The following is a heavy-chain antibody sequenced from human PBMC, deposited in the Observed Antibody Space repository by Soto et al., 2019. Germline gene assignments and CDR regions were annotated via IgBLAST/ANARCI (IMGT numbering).Heavy chain of an antibody. J-gene: IGHJ4*01. Sequence: SETLSLTCTVSGGSIATGDHYWSWVRQAPGKGLEWIGYIHHSGNANYNPSLKSRVTISVDTSTNQFSLTLDSVTAADTAVYFCARAHAPTLPFDSWGQGTLVTVSS. D-gene: IGHD2-15*01. CDR1: GGSIATGDHY. V-gene: IGHV4-61*08. CDR3: ARAHAPTLPFDS. CDR2: IHHSGNA.